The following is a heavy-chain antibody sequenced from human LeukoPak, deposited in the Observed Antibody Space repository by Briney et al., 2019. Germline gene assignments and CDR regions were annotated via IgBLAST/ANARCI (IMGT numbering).Heavy chain of an antibody. V-gene: IGHV3-53*01. CDR3: ARAAAAVSVVYYYYGMDV. Sequence: GGSLRLSCAASGFTVTSNYMSWVRQAPGKGLEWVSVIYSGGSTYYADSVKGRFTISRDNSKNTLYLQMNSLRAEDTAVYYCARAAAAVSVVYYYYGMDVWGQGTTVTVSS. D-gene: IGHD6-13*01. CDR2: IYSGGST. J-gene: IGHJ6*02. CDR1: GFTVTSNY.